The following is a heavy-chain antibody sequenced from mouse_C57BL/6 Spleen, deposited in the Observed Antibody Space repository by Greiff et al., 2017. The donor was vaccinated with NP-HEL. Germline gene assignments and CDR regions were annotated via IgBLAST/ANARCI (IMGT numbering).Heavy chain of an antibody. CDR3: ARSGDYERFYAMDY. J-gene: IGHJ4*01. V-gene: IGHV1-52*01. Sequence: VQLQQPGAELVRPGSSVKLSCKASGYTFTSYWMHWVKQRPIQGLEWIGNIDPSDSETHYNQKFKDKATLTVDKSSSTAYMQLSSLTSEDSAVYYCARSGDYERFYAMDYWGQGTSVTVSS. CDR2: IDPSDSET. CDR1: GYTFTSYW. D-gene: IGHD2-4*01.